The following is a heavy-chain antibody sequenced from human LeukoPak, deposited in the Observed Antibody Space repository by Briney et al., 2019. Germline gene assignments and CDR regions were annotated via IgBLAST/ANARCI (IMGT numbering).Heavy chain of an antibody. CDR2: IRTSGTNT. J-gene: IGHJ4*02. Sequence: GGSLRLSCAASGFTFSSFSMNWVRQAPGKGLEWVSYIRTSGTNTDYTGSVKGRFTISRDSAKNSLYLQVNSLRAEDTAVYYCARMNYVSSGWGAPFDYWGQGTLVTVSS. V-gene: IGHV3-48*04. D-gene: IGHD1-7*01. CDR3: ARMNYVSSGWGAPFDY. CDR1: GFTFSSFS.